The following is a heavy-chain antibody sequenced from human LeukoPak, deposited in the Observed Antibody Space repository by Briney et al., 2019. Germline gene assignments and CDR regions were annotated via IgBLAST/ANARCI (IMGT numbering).Heavy chain of an antibody. V-gene: IGHV4-30-4*01. D-gene: IGHD5-24*01. Sequence: SQTLSLTCTVSGGSINSGDYYGSWIRQPPGKGLEWIGYIYYSGSTYYNPSLKSRVTISVDTSKNQFSLKLSSVTAADTAVYYCARDTSRDGYNYDYWGQGTLVTVSS. CDR2: IYYSGST. CDR1: GGSINSGDYY. CDR3: ARDTSRDGYNYDY. J-gene: IGHJ4*02.